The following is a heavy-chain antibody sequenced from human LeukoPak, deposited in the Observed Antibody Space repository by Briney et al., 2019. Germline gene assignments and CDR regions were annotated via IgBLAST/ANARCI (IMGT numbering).Heavy chain of an antibody. CDR1: GGSNSSYY. V-gene: IGHV4-59*01. J-gene: IGHJ5*02. Sequence: SETLSLTCTVSGGSNSSYYWSWIRQPPGKGLEWIGYIYYSGSTKYNPSLKSRVTISVDTSKNQFSLKLSSVTAADTAVYHCARGGSHCSGGSCYSLDWFDPWGQGTLVTVSS. D-gene: IGHD2-15*01. CDR3: ARGGSHCSGGSCYSLDWFDP. CDR2: IYYSGST.